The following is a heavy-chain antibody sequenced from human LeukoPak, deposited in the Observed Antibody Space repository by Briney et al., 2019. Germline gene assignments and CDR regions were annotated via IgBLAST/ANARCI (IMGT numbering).Heavy chain of an antibody. V-gene: IGHV3-48*03. CDR1: GFTFSTYE. CDR2: ISGSGTTI. CDR3: VSAYGGLLDY. D-gene: IGHD3-16*01. J-gene: IGHJ4*02. Sequence: GGSLRLSCAASGFTFSTYEMNWVRQVPGKGLEWVSYISGSGTTIYYADSVKGRFAISRDNTKNSMYLQMNSLRAEETAVYYCVSAYGGLLDYWGQGTLVTVSS.